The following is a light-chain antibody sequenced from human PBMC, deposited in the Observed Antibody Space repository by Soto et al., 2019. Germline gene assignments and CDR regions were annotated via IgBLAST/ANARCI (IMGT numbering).Light chain of an antibody. CDR1: SSNIGAGYD. CDR2: GNT. CDR3: LFFASILSVV. J-gene: IGLJ2*01. V-gene: IGLV1-40*01. Sequence: QSVLTQPPSVSGAPGQRVTISCTGSSSNIGAGYDVHWYQQLPGRAPKLLIYGNTNRPSGVPDRFSGSKSGTSASLAITGLQAEDEADYYCLFFASILSVVFGGGTQLAVL.